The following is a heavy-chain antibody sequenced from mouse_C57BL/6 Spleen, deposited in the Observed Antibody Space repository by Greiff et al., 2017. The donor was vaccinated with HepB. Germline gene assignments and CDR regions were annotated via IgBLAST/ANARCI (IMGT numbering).Heavy chain of an antibody. CDR3: ASTDWYFDV. Sequence: EASGIDFSRYWMSWVRRAPGKGLEWIGEINPDSSTINYAPSLKDEFIISRDNAKNTLYLQMSKVRSEDTALYYCASTDWYFDVWGTGTTVTVSS. CDR1: GIDFSRYW. V-gene: IGHV4-1*01. CDR2: INPDSSTI. J-gene: IGHJ1*03.